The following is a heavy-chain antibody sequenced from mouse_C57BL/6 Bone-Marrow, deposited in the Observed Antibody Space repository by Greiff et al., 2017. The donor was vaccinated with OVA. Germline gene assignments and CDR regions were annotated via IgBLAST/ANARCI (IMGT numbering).Heavy chain of an antibody. CDR3: ARHDGSQAWVAY. D-gene: IGHD1-1*01. CDR1: GYTFTDYY. J-gene: IGHJ3*01. V-gene: IGHV1-76*01. Sequence: VQLVESGAELVRPGASVQLSCKASGYTFTDYYINWVKQRPGQGLEWIARIYPGSGNTYYNEKFKGKATLTAEKSSSTAYMQLSSLTSEDSAVYFCARHDGSQAWVAYWGQGTLVTVSA. CDR2: IYPGSGNT.